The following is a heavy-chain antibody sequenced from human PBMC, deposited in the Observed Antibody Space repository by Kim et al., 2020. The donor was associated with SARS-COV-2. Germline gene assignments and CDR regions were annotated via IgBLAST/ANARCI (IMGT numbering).Heavy chain of an antibody. Sequence: DSVKGRFTITGDNAKNSLYLKMNSLRAEDTAVYYCAREIVGAKSFDAFDIWGQGTMVTVSS. D-gene: IGHD1-26*01. V-gene: IGHV3-7*03. CDR3: AREIVGAKSFDAFDI. J-gene: IGHJ3*02.